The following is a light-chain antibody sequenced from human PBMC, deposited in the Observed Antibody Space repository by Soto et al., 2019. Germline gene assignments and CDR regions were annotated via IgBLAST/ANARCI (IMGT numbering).Light chain of an antibody. CDR2: AAS. CDR1: QDIRNF. Sequence: DIQMTQSPTTLSASVGDRVTITYQASQDIRNFVACYQQQPGKSHKLLIYAASTLQSGVPSRFSGSRPWTDFTLTINSLQPEDVATYSCQKYSTVPAFGPGTKVEIK. CDR3: QKYSTVPA. V-gene: IGKV1-27*01. J-gene: IGKJ3*01.